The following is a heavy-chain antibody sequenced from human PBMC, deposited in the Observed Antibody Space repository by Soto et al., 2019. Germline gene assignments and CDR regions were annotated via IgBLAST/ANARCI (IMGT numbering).Heavy chain of an antibody. CDR3: ARDHCSGGSCYPSTYFDY. Sequence: SVKVSCKASGGTFSSYTISWVRQAPGQGLEWMGRIIPILGIANYAQKFQGRVTITADKSTSTAYMELSSLRSEDTAVYYCARDHCSGGSCYPSTYFDYWGQGTLVTVSS. CDR2: IIPILGIA. V-gene: IGHV1-69*04. CDR1: GGTFSSYT. J-gene: IGHJ4*02. D-gene: IGHD2-15*01.